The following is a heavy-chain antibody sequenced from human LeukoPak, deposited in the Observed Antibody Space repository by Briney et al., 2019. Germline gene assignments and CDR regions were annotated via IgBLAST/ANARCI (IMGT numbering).Heavy chain of an antibody. D-gene: IGHD2-2*03. V-gene: IGHV3-15*01. Sequence: PGGSLRLSCAASGFTFSNAWMSWVRQAPGKGLEWVGRIKSKTDGGTTDYAAPVKGRFTISRDGSKNTLYLQMNSLKTEDTAVYYCTTEVGYCSSTSCYYFDYWGQGTLVTVSS. CDR3: TTEVGYCSSTSCYYFDY. CDR1: GFTFSNAW. J-gene: IGHJ4*02. CDR2: IKSKTDGGTT.